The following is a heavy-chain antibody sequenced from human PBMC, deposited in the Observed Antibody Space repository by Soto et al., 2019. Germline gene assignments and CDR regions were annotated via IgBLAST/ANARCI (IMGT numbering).Heavy chain of an antibody. D-gene: IGHD2-15*01. CDR3: ARVVGYCSGGSCYALSYYYYYMDV. V-gene: IGHV3-64*01. CDR2: ISSNGGST. Sequence: PGGSLRLSCAASGFTFSSYAMHWVRQAPGKGLEYVSAISSNGGSTYYANSVKGRFTISRDNSKNTLYLQMGSLRAEDMAVYYCARVVGYCSGGSCYALSYYYYYMDVWGKGTTVTVSS. J-gene: IGHJ6*03. CDR1: GFTFSSYA.